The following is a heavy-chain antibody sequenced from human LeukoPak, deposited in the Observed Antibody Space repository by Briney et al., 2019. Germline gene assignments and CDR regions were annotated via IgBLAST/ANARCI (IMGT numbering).Heavy chain of an antibody. J-gene: IGHJ4*02. Sequence: GGSLRLSCAASGFTFSSYSMNWVRQAPGKGLEWVSYISSSSSTIYYADSVKGRFTISRDNAKNSLYLQMNSLRAEDTAVYYCARDFLGDCSGGSCGDWGQGTLVTVSS. V-gene: IGHV3-48*01. CDR2: ISSSSSTI. CDR1: GFTFSSYS. D-gene: IGHD2-15*01. CDR3: ARDFLGDCSGGSCGD.